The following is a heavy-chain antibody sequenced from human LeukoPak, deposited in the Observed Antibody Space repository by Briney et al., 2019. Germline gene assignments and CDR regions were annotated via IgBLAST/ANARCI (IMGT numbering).Heavy chain of an antibody. V-gene: IGHV3-23*01. CDR2: IGSDNKP. CDR3: ARDLHYYGAMDV. CDR1: GFTFSAYA. Sequence: GGSLSLFCEPSGFTFSAYAMTWVRQAPGKGLEWVSSIGSDNKPHYSESVKGRFAISRDNSKSMLFLQLNSLRAEDTALYYCARDLHYYGAMDVWGQGTTVTVSS. D-gene: IGHD3-10*01. J-gene: IGHJ6*02.